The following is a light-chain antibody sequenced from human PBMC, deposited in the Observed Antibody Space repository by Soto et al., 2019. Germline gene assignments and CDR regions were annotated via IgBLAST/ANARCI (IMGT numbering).Light chain of an antibody. Sequence: AIRMTQSPSSFSASTGDRVTITCRASQGISSYLAWYQQKPGKAPKLLIYAASTLQSGVPSRFSGSGSGTDFTLTISCLQSEDFATYYCQQHNSSSITFGQGTRLEIK. CDR3: QQHNSSSIT. V-gene: IGKV1-8*01. CDR1: QGISSY. J-gene: IGKJ5*01. CDR2: AAS.